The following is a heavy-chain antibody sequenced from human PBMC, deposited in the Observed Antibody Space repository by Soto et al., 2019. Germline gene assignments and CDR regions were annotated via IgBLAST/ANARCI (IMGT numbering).Heavy chain of an antibody. Sequence: QVQLVQSGAEVKKPGSSVKVSCKASGGTFSSYAISWVRQAPRQGLEWMGGIIPIFGTANYAQKFQGRVTITADESTSTAYMELSSLRSEDTAVYYCASKRGGVLYWYFDLWGRGTLVTVSS. V-gene: IGHV1-69*01. D-gene: IGHD3-16*01. CDR1: GGTFSSYA. CDR3: ASKRGGVLYWYFDL. J-gene: IGHJ2*01. CDR2: IIPIFGTA.